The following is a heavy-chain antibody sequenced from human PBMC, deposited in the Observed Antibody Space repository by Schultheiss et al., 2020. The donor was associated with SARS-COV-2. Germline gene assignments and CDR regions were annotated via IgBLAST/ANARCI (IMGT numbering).Heavy chain of an antibody. CDR2: IKQDGSKQ. V-gene: IGHV3-7*05. D-gene: IGHD1-26*01. J-gene: IGHJ4*02. CDR1: GFIFSTYW. CDR3: ARDTGATTALVF. Sequence: GGSLRLSCEASGFIFSTYWMSWVRQAPGKGLEWVAHIKQDGSKQYYLDSLKGRFIISRDNAKNSLYLQMNSLRVEDTAIYYCARDTGATTALVFWGQGTLVTVSS.